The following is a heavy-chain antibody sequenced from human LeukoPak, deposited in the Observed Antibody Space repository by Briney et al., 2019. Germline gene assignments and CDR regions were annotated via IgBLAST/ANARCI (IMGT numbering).Heavy chain of an antibody. D-gene: IGHD1-26*01. CDR3: ARDYVIQKWVPLGL. CDR2: IIPIFGTA. Sequence: SVKVSCKASGGTFSSYAISWVRQAPGQGLEWMGGIIPIFGTANYAQKFQGRVTITADESTSTAYMELSSLRSEDTAVYDCARDYVIQKWVPLGLRGQGTLVTVSS. V-gene: IGHV1-69*13. J-gene: IGHJ4*02. CDR1: GGTFSSYA.